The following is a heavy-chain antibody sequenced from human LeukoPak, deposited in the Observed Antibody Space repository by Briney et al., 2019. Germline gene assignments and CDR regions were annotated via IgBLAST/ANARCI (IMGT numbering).Heavy chain of an antibody. CDR3: ARGRVTSIAARNSPQRYYYYYMDV. CDR1: GGSFSGYY. J-gene: IGHJ6*03. Sequence: SETLSLTCAVYGGSFSGYYWSWIRQPPGKGLEWIGEINHSGSTNYNPSLKSRVTISVDTSKNQFSLKLSSVTAADTAVYYCARGRVTSIAARNSPQRYYYYYMDVWGKGTTVTVSS. D-gene: IGHD6-6*01. V-gene: IGHV4-34*01. CDR2: INHSGST.